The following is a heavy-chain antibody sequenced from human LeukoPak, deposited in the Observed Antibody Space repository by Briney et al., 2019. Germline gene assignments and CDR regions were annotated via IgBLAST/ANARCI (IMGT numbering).Heavy chain of an antibody. CDR3: ARGGVPVTMVRGVSTLWDY. D-gene: IGHD3-10*01. CDR1: GGSFSGYY. CDR2: INHSGST. Sequence: ASETLSLTCAVYGGSFSGYYWSWIRQPPGKGLEWIGEINHSGSTNYNPSLKSRVTISVDTSKNQFSLKLSSVTAADTAVYYCARGGVPVTMVRGVSTLWDYWGQGTLVTVSS. V-gene: IGHV4-34*01. J-gene: IGHJ4*02.